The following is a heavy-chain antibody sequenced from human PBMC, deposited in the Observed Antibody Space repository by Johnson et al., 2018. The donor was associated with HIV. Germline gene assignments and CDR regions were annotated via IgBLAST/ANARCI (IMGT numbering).Heavy chain of an antibody. CDR1: GFTFNTYG. CDR3: AKDWGAAAGSGAFDI. J-gene: IGHJ3*02. D-gene: IGHD6-13*01. Sequence: VQLVESGGGVVHPGGSLRLSCAASGFTFNTYGMHWVRQAPGKGLAWVAFIQHDGKKELYGDSVKGRFTISRDNSKNTLYLYMTSLRSDDTTTYYCAKDWGAAAGSGAFDIWGQGTMVTVSS. CDR2: IQHDGKKE. V-gene: IGHV3-30*02.